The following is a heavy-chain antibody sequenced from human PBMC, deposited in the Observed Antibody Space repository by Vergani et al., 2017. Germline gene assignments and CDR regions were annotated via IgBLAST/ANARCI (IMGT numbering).Heavy chain of an antibody. CDR3: AKDGRGAYSSGWYGLWD. J-gene: IGHJ4*02. V-gene: IGHV3-23*01. CDR1: GFTFSSYA. D-gene: IGHD6-19*01. CDR2: MSGSGGST. Sequence: EVQLLESGGGLVQPGGSLRLSCAASGFTFSSYAMSWVRQAPGKELEWVSAMSGSGGSTYYADSVKGRFTIARDNSKNTLYLQMNSLRAEDTAVYYCAKDGRGAYSSGWYGLWDWGQGTLVTVSS.